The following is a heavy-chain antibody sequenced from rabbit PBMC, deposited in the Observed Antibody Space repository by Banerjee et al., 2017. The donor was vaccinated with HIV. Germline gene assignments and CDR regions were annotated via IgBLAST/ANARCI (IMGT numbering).Heavy chain of an antibody. CDR1: GFSFSSSYY. CDR2: VGAGSSGRT. D-gene: IGHD6-1*01. Sequence: QEQLVESGGGLVQPEGSLTLTCTASGFSFSSSYYMYWVRQAPGKGLEWIGCVGAGSSGRTYYASWAKGRLTISKTSSTTVTLQMTSLTAADTATYFCARGAGVGYALWGPGTLVTVS. V-gene: IGHV1S45*01. CDR3: ARGAGVGYAL. J-gene: IGHJ6*01.